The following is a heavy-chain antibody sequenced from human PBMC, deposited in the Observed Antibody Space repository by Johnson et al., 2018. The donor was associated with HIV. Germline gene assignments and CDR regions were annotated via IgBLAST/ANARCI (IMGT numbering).Heavy chain of an antibody. CDR1: GFTFSSYG. Sequence: QVQVVESGGGVVQPGRSLRLSCAASGFTFSSYGMHWVRQAPGKGLEWVAVISYDGSSKYYADSVKGRFTISRDNSQNTLYLQMNSLRAEDTAVYYCAKRRGVFYDAFDIWGQGTMVTVSS. D-gene: IGHD6-13*01. CDR3: AKRRGVFYDAFDI. J-gene: IGHJ3*02. V-gene: IGHV3-30*18. CDR2: ISYDGSSK.